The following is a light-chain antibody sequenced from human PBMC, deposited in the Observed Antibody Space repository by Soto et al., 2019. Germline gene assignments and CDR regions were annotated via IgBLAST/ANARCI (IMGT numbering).Light chain of an antibody. Sequence: DLVMTQSPLSLPVTPGEPASISCRSSQSLLHSNGNNYFDWYLQKPGQSPQLLINLGSNRASGVPDRYSGSGSGADYTLKISRVEAEDVGVYYCMQALQTPLTFGQATRLEIK. CDR2: LGS. CDR1: QSLLHSNGNNY. V-gene: IGKV2-28*01. CDR3: MQALQTPLT. J-gene: IGKJ5*01.